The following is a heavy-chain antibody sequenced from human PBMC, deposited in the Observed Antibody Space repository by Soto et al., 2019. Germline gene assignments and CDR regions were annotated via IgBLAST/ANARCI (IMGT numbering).Heavy chain of an antibody. CDR3: AGLWSGNYYGMDV. J-gene: IGHJ6*02. V-gene: IGHV1-8*02. Sequence: ASVKVSCKTCGGTFSSDAICGVRQAPGKGLEWMGGIIPIFGNTGYAQKFQGRVTMTRNTSISTAYMELSSLRSEDTVVYYCAGLWSGNYYGMDVWGQGTTVTVSS. D-gene: IGHD3-3*01. CDR1: GGTFSSDA. CDR2: IIPIFGNT.